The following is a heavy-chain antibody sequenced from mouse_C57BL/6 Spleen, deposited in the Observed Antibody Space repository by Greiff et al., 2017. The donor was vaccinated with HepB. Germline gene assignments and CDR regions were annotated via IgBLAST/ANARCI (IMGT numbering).Heavy chain of an antibody. D-gene: IGHD2-3*01. CDR1: GYTFTSYW. CDR2: IHPNSGST. J-gene: IGHJ2*01. CDR3: ASPDGYSYFDY. V-gene: IGHV1-64*01. Sequence: QVQLQQPGAELVKPGASVKLSCKASGYTFTSYWMPWVKQRPGQGLEWIGMIHPNSGSTNYNEKFKSKATLTVDKSSSTAYMQLSSLTSEDSAVYYCASPDGYSYFDYWGQGTTLTVSS.